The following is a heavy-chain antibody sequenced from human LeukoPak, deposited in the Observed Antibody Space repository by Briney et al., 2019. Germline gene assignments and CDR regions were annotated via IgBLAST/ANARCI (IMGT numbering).Heavy chain of an antibody. Sequence: SETLSLTCTVSGYSISSGNYWDWIRQPPGKGLEWIGSIYHSGSTYYNPSLKSRVTISVDTSKNQFSLKLSSVTAADTAVYYCARQRATAYYYDSSGRRGAFDIWGQGTMVTVSS. D-gene: IGHD3-22*01. J-gene: IGHJ3*02. CDR3: ARQRATAYYYDSSGRRGAFDI. V-gene: IGHV4-38-2*02. CDR2: IYHSGST. CDR1: GYSISSGNY.